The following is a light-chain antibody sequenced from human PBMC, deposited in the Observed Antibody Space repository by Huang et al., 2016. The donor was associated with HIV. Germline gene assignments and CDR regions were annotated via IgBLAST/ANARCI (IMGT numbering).Light chain of an antibody. V-gene: IGKV4-1*01. Sequence: DIVMTQSPDSLAVSLGERATINCKSSQSVLYSSNNKNYLAWYQHKPGHPPKLLIYWASTRACGVPDRCSGSGSGTDFTLTISSLQAEDVAVYYCQQYYRTPRTFGQGTKLEIK. CDR3: QQYYRTPRT. CDR1: QSVLYSSNNKNY. J-gene: IGKJ2*01. CDR2: WAS.